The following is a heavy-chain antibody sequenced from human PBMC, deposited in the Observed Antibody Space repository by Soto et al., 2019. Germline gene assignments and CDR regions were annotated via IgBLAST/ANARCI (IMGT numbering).Heavy chain of an antibody. D-gene: IGHD3-3*01. Sequence: LSLTCTVSGGSISSGGYYWSWIRQHPGKGLEWIGYIYYSGSTYYNPSLKSRVTISVDTSKNQFSLKLSSVTAADTAVYYCARFTIFGVVISYGMDVWGQGTTVTVSS. CDR3: ARFTIFGVVISYGMDV. CDR1: GGSISSGGYY. CDR2: IYYSGST. V-gene: IGHV4-31*03. J-gene: IGHJ6*02.